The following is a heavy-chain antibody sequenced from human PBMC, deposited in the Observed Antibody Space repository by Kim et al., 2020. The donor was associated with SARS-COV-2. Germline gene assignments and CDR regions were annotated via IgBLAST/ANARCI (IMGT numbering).Heavy chain of an antibody. CDR1: GYTFTSYA. J-gene: IGHJ6*03. D-gene: IGHD6-6*01. CDR3: AGSSIAVELGYYYYYMDV. CDR2: INTNTGNP. V-gene: IGHV7-4-1*02. Sequence: ASVKVSCKASGYTFTSYAMNWVRQAPGQGLEWMGWINTNTGNPTYAQGFTGRFVFSLDTSVSTAYLQISSLKAEDTAVYYCAGSSIAVELGYYYYYMDVWGKGTPLTVPS.